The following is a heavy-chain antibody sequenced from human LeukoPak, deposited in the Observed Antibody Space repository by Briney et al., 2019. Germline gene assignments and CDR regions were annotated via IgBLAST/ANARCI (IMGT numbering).Heavy chain of an antibody. D-gene: IGHD1-26*01. V-gene: IGHV4-34*01. J-gene: IGHJ5*02. Sequence: PSETLSLTCAVYIDSFSNYHWNWIRQTPAKGMEWIGEVNESGGTNISPSLRSRVILSVDTSKSQFSLKLISVTVADTAIYYCARGQGATVPQVGKNWFDPWGQGTRVTVSS. CDR3: ARGQGATVPQVGKNWFDP. CDR1: IDSFSNYH. CDR2: VNESGGT.